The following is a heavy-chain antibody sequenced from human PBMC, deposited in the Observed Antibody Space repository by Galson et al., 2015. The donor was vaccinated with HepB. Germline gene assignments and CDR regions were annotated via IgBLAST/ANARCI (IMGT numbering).Heavy chain of an antibody. CDR3: AGHSSSLNWFDP. Sequence: QSGAEVKKPGESLRISCKGSGYSFTSYWISWVRQMPGKGLEWMGRIDPSDSYTNYSPSFQGHVTISADESISTAYLQWSSLKASDTAMYYCAGHSSSLNWFDPWGQGTLVTVSS. V-gene: IGHV5-10-1*01. CDR1: GYSFTSYW. D-gene: IGHD6-13*01. J-gene: IGHJ5*02. CDR2: IDPSDSYT.